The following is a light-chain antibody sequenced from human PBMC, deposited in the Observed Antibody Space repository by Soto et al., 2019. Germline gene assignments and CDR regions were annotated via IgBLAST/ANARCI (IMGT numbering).Light chain of an antibody. CDR3: QQYNHWPS. Sequence: EIVMTQSPATLSVSPGESATLSCRASPSVGSNLAWYQQRPGQSPRLLMYGASTRATGIPARFSGGGSGTEFTLTIDSLQSEYFAVYFCQQYNHWPSFGQGTKLVI. CDR1: PSVGSN. J-gene: IGKJ2*01. CDR2: GAS. V-gene: IGKV3-15*01.